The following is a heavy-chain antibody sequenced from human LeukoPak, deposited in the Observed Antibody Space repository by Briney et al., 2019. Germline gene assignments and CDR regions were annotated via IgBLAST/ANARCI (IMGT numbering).Heavy chain of an antibody. Sequence: SETLSLTCTVSGGSISSYYWSWIRQPPGKGLEWIGYIYYSGSNNYHPSLKSRVTISVDTSKNHFSLKLSSLTAADRAVYYCARGAATYYDFWSGYYRDYYYYYMDVWGKGTTVTVSS. CDR1: GGSISSYY. D-gene: IGHD3-3*01. V-gene: IGHV4-59*01. CDR2: IYYSGSN. J-gene: IGHJ6*03. CDR3: ARGAATYYDFWSGYYRDYYYYYMDV.